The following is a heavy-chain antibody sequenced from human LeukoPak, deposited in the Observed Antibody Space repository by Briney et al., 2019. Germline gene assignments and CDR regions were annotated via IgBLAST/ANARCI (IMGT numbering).Heavy chain of an antibody. CDR2: INGDASNT. V-gene: IGHV3-74*03. Sequence: GGSLRLSCAASGLTFNSYWMHWVRQVAGKGLVWVARINGDASNTTYADSVKGRFTISRDNAKNTLYLQMNSLRDEDTAVYYCARERQAGGTPFDYWGQGSLVTVSS. D-gene: IGHD1-26*01. CDR3: ARERQAGGTPFDY. J-gene: IGHJ4*02. CDR1: GLTFNSYW.